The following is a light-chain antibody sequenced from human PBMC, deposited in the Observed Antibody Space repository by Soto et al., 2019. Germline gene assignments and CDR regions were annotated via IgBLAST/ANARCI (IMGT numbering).Light chain of an antibody. J-gene: IGLJ2*01. CDR1: NIGSEA. CDR2: YDS. V-gene: IGLV3-21*04. CDR3: QVWVTSSDHVV. Sequence: SYELTQPPSVSVAPGKTARITCGGNNIGSEAVHWYQQKPGQAPVVVIYYDSDRPPGIPERFSGSNSGNTATLTISRVEAGDEADYYCQVWVTSSDHVVFGGGTKLTVL.